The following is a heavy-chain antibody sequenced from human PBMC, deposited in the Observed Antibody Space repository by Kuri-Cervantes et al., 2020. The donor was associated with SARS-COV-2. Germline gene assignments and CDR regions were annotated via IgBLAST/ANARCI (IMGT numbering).Heavy chain of an antibody. J-gene: IGHJ4*02. D-gene: IGHD1-1*01. CDR2: LDTSGST. V-gene: IGHV4-61*09. Sequence: SETLSLTCAVSGVPVTCGTYSWAWIRQPAGKGLEWIGHLDTSGSTTYNPSLRGRVTISLDPSNNQVSLSLTSTTAADTAVYYCGKVSSLQLWRRYSDSWGQGTLVTVSS. CDR1: GVPVTCGTYS. CDR3: GKVSSLQLWRRYSDS.